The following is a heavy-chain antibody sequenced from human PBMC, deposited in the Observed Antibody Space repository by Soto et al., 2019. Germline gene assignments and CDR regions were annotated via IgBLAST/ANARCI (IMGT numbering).Heavy chain of an antibody. CDR2: ISSSSSTI. CDR1: GFTFSSYS. Sequence: PGGSLRLSCAASGFTFSSYSMNWVRQAPGKGLEWVSYISSSSSTIYYADSVKGRFTISRDNSKNTLYLQMNSLRAEDTAVYYCARDHDSSGYNTFPNDYWGQGTLVTVSS. V-gene: IGHV3-48*01. J-gene: IGHJ4*02. CDR3: ARDHDSSGYNTFPNDY. D-gene: IGHD3-22*01.